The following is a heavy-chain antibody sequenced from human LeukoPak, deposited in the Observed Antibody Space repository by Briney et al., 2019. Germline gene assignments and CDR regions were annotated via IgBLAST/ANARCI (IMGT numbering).Heavy chain of an antibody. D-gene: IGHD5-12*01. CDR2: INPNSGGT. CDR3: ARFRSRLSGYDVATFDY. V-gene: IGHV1-2*02. Sequence: ASVKVSFKASGYTFTVYYMNWVRQAPGQGLEWMGWINPNSGGTNYAQKFQGRVTMTRDTSISTAYMELSRLRSDDTAVYYCARFRSRLSGYDVATFDYWGQGTLVTVSS. CDR1: GYTFTVYY. J-gene: IGHJ4*02.